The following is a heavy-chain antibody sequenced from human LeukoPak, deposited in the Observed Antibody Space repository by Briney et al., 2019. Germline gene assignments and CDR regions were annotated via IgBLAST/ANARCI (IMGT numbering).Heavy chain of an antibody. CDR1: GYTFTGYY. Sequence: ASVKVSCKASGYTFTGYYMHWVRQAPGQGLEWMGWINPNSGGTNYAQKFQGWVTMTRDTSISTACMELSRLRSDDTAVYYCARGVAVAARYYFDYWGQGTLVTVSS. V-gene: IGHV1-2*04. D-gene: IGHD6-19*01. J-gene: IGHJ4*02. CDR2: INPNSGGT. CDR3: ARGVAVAARYYFDY.